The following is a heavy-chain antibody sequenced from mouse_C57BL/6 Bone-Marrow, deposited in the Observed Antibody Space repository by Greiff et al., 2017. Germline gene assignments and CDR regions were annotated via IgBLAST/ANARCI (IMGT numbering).Heavy chain of an antibody. V-gene: IGHV1-50*01. CDR1: VYTFTSSW. CDR3: ARYYYGSSSWWYFDV. Sequence: QVQLQPPGAELVKPGASVKLSCKASVYTFTSSWLQWVKPRPGQGLEWIGELDPSDSYTNYNQKFKGKATFTVDTSSSTAYMPLSSLTSEDSAVYYCARYYYGSSSWWYFDVWGTGTTVTVSS. CDR2: LDPSDSYT. J-gene: IGHJ1*03. D-gene: IGHD1-1*01.